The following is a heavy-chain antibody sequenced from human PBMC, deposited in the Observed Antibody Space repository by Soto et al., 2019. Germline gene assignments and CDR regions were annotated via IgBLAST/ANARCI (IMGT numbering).Heavy chain of an antibody. Sequence: PSETLSLTCTVSGGSISSGGYYWSWIRRHPGRGLEWIGYIYYSGSTYYNPSLKIRVTISVDTSKNQFSLKLSSVTAADTAVYYCARGRDQLLYYFDYWGQGTLVTVSS. D-gene: IGHD2-2*01. CDR2: IYYSGST. CDR1: GGSISSGGYY. V-gene: IGHV4-31*03. CDR3: ARGRDQLLYYFDY. J-gene: IGHJ4*02.